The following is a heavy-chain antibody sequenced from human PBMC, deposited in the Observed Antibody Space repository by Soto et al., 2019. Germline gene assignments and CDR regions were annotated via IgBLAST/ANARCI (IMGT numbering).Heavy chain of an antibody. Sequence: QVQLQESGPGLVKPSQTLSLTYTVSGGSISSGGYYWGWIRQHPGKGQEWIGYIYYSGSTYYNPSLTSQVTISVDTSKNQFSLKLSSVTAADTAVYYCARVVRDSSGYYPDYWGQGTLVTVSS. CDR3: ARVVRDSSGYYPDY. CDR2: IYYSGST. CDR1: GGSISSGGYY. J-gene: IGHJ4*02. V-gene: IGHV4-31*01. D-gene: IGHD3-22*01.